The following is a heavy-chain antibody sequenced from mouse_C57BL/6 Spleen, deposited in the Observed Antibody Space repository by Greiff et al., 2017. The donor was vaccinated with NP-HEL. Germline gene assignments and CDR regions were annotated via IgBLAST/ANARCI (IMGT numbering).Heavy chain of an antibody. Sequence: QVQLQQPGAELVKPGASVKMSCKASGYTFTSYWINWVKQRPGQGLEWIGDIYPGSGSTNYNENFKSKATLTVDTSSSTAYMQLSSLTSEDSAVYYCARGEDYYYDSYAMDYWGQGTSVTVSS. CDR1: GYTFTSYW. V-gene: IGHV1-55*01. J-gene: IGHJ4*01. D-gene: IGHD2-4*01. CDR3: ARGEDYYYDSYAMDY. CDR2: IYPGSGST.